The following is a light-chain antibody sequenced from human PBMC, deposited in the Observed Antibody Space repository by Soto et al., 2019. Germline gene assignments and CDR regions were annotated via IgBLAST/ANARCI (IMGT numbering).Light chain of an antibody. V-gene: IGKV4-1*01. CDR2: WAS. CDR1: QTVLYSSNNRNF. J-gene: IGKJ2*01. Sequence: DIVMTQSPDSLAVSLGERATINCKSSQTVLYSSNNRNFLTWYQQKPGQPPKLLIKWASTRVSGVPDRFSGSGSGTDFTLTISSLQAEDVAGYSSHQYFRIPYPFGQGTKRE. CDR3: HQYFRIPYP.